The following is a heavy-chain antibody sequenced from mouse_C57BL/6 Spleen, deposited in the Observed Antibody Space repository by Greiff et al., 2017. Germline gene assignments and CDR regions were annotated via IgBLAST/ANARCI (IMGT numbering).Heavy chain of an antibody. CDR2: IWGDGST. D-gene: IGHD4-1*01. V-gene: IGHV2-3*01. CDR3: AKANWDYAMDY. J-gene: IGHJ4*01. Sequence: VQLVESGPGLVAPSQSLSITCTVSGFSLTSYGVSWVRQPPGKGLELLGVIWGDGSTHYHSALISRLSISKDNSKSQVFLQLNSLQTDDTATYYCAKANWDYAMDYWGQGTSGTVSS. CDR1: GFSLTSYG.